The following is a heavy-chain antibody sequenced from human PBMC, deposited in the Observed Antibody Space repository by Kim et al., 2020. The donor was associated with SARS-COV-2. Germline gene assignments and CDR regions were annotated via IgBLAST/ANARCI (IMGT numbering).Heavy chain of an antibody. J-gene: IGHJ4*02. D-gene: IGHD4-17*01. V-gene: IGHV3-33*01. CDR3: AREGDYARSFDY. CDR1: GFTFSSYG. Sequence: GGSLRLSCAASGFTFSSYGMHWVRQAPGKGLEWVAVIWYDGSNKYYADSVKGRFTISRDNSKNTLYLQMNSLRAEDTAVYYCAREGDYARSFDYWGQGTLVTVSS. CDR2: IWYDGSNK.